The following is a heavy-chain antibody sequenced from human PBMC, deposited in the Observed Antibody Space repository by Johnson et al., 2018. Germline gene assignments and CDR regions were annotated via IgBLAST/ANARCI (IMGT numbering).Heavy chain of an antibody. CDR3: ARGEGRGPFYGMDV. J-gene: IGHJ6*02. V-gene: IGHV1-69*01. CDR2: IIPIFATT. CDR1: GGTFRNYA. Sequence: QVQLGQAGAEVQKPGSSVKVSCKASGGTFRNYAINWVRQAPGQGLKWMGVIIPIFATTNYAQNFQGRVTITADESTSTAYMELSSLRYEDTAVYYCARGEGRGPFYGMDVWGQGTTVTVSS. D-gene: IGHD5-24*01.